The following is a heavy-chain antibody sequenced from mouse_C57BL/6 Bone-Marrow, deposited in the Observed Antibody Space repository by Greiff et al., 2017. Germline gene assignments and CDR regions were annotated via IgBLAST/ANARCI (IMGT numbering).Heavy chain of an antibody. V-gene: IGHV5-6*01. D-gene: IGHD5-1-1*01. Sequence: EVKVVESGGDLVKPGGSLKLSCAASGFTFSSYDMSWVRQTPDKRLEWVATIISGGSYTDYTDSVKGRCTISRDNAKHTLYLQMSRLKSEYTAMYYCSEDTNWFAYWGQGTLVTVTA. CDR1: GFTFSSYD. J-gene: IGHJ3*01. CDR2: IISGGSYT. CDR3: SEDTNWFAY.